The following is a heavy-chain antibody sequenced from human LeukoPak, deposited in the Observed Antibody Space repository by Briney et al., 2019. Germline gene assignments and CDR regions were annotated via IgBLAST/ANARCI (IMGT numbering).Heavy chain of an antibody. D-gene: IGHD6-13*01. CDR3: ARGGSSWYPNFDY. V-gene: IGHV3-33*01. J-gene: IGHJ4*02. CDR1: GFTFSSYG. Sequence: GGSLRLSCAASGFTFSSYGMHWVRQAPGKGLEWVAVIRYDGSNKYYADSVKGRFTISRDNSKNTLYLQMNSLRAEDTAVYYCARGGSSWYPNFDYWGQGTLVTVSS. CDR2: IRYDGSNK.